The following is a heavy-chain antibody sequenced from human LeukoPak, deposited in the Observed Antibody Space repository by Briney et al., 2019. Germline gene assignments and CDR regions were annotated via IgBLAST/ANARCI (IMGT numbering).Heavy chain of an antibody. V-gene: IGHV3-30*02. CDR3: ARDLVVPAAMYGIDP. Sequence: GGSLRLSCAASGFTFSAYGMHWVRQAPGKGLEWLAFVRYDGSNKYYADSVKGRFTISRDYSRNMLYLQMDSLRAEDTAFYYCARDLVVPAAMYGIDPWGQGTLVTVSS. CDR2: VRYDGSNK. J-gene: IGHJ5*02. D-gene: IGHD2-2*01. CDR1: GFTFSAYG.